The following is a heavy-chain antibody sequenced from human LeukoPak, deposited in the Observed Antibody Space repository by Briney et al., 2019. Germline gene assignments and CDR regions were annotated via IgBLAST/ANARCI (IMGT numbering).Heavy chain of an antibody. D-gene: IGHD3-10*01. CDR2: IYYSGST. CDR1: GGSISSYY. V-gene: IGHV4-59*08. Sequence: PETLSLTCTVSGGSISSYYWSWIRQPPGKGLEWIGYIYYSGSTNYNPSLKSRVTISVDTSKNQFSLKLSSVTAADTAVYYCASAGPYYYGSGSAMDVWGQGTTVTVSS. CDR3: ASAGPYYYGSGSAMDV. J-gene: IGHJ6*02.